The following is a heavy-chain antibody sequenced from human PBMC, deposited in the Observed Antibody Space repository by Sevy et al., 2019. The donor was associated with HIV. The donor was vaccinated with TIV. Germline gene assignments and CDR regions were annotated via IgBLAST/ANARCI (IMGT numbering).Heavy chain of an antibody. CDR3: ARVSTVGAMMDALDT. V-gene: IGHV3-30*03. Sequence: GGSLRLSCAASGFTFSDYGVHWVRQTPHKGLEWVAVTSIDGNDKHYADSARGRFTISRDKSKNTLFLELNSLRHEDTAVYFCARVSTVGAMMDALDTWGQGTMVTVSS. J-gene: IGHJ3*02. CDR2: TSIDGNDK. D-gene: IGHD3-16*01. CDR1: GFTFSDYG.